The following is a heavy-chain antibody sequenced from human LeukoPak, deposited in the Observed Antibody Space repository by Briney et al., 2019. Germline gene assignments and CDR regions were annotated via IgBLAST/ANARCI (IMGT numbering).Heavy chain of an antibody. CDR2: INHSGST. V-gene: IGHV4-34*01. Sequence: SETLSLTCAVYGGSFSGYYWSWIRQPPGKGLEWIGEINHSGSTNYNPSLKSRVTISVDTSKNQFSLKLSSVTAADTAVYYCARGIRGSRAPRNWGQGTLVTASS. J-gene: IGHJ4*02. CDR3: ARGIRGSRAPRN. CDR1: GGSFSGYY. D-gene: IGHD6-13*01.